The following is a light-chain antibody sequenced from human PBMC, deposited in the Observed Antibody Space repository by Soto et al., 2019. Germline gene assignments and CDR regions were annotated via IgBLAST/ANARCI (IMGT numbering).Light chain of an antibody. J-gene: IGLJ7*01. CDR2: END. V-gene: IGLV1-47*01. CDR1: NSNIATFS. Sequence: QSVLTQPPSASGTPGQTVTISCSGSNSNIATFSVYWYQQLPGTAPKLLIYENDQRPSGVPDRFSGSKSDTSASLAIAGLRSGDEADYYCAAWDASLTILFGGGTQLTVL. CDR3: AAWDASLTIL.